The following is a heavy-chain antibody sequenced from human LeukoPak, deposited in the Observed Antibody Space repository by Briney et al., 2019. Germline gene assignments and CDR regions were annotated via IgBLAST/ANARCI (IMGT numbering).Heavy chain of an antibody. CDR1: GFTFSSYA. V-gene: IGHV3-23*01. CDR2: ISGSGGST. Sequence: GGSLRLSCAASGFTFSSYAMSWVRQAPGKRLEWVSAISGSGGSTYYADSVKGRFTISRDNSKNTLYLQMNSLRAEDTAVYYCAKPPNYYDSSGYYSNWGQGTLVTVSS. J-gene: IGHJ4*02. CDR3: AKPPNYYDSSGYYSN. D-gene: IGHD3-22*01.